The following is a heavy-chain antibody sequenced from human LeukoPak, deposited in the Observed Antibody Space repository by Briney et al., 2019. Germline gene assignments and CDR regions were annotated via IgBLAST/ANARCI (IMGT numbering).Heavy chain of an antibody. CDR1: GGSISSGDYY. CDR3: ARRTYYYDSGGPDY. D-gene: IGHD3-22*01. Sequence: PSETLSLTCTVSGGSISSGDYYWSWIRQPPGKGLEWIGYIYYSGSTYYNPSLKSRVTISVDTSKNQFSLKLSSVTAADTAVYYCARRTYYYDSGGPDYWGQGTQVTVSS. CDR2: IYYSGST. J-gene: IGHJ4*02. V-gene: IGHV4-30-4*08.